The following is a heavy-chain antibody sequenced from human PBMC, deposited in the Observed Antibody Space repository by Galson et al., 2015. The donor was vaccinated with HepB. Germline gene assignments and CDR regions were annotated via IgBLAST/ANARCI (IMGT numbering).Heavy chain of an antibody. J-gene: IGHJ6*03. CDR2: IIPILGIA. V-gene: IGHV1-69*04. CDR1: GGTFSSYA. CDR3: AGSGVLRFLEQHTAVSCYMDV. Sequence: SVKVSCKASGGTFSSYAISWVRQAPGQGLEWMGRIIPILGIANYAQKFQGRVTITADKSTSTAYMELSSLRSEDTAVYYCAGSGVLRFLEQHTAVSCYMDVWGKGTTVTVSS. D-gene: IGHD3-3*01.